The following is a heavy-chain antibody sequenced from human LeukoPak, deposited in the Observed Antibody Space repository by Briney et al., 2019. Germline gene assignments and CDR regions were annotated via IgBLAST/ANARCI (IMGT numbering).Heavy chain of an antibody. Sequence: GALRLSCAASGFTFSNYGIHWVRQAPGKGLEWVAVISYDGNNKYYADSVKGRFTISRDNSMNTLFLQMNSLRAEDTAVYYCAKGVDYCSGGSCPADYWGPGTLVTVSS. CDR2: ISYDGNNK. V-gene: IGHV3-30*18. CDR3: AKGVDYCSGGSCPADY. J-gene: IGHJ4*02. D-gene: IGHD2-15*01. CDR1: GFTFSNYG.